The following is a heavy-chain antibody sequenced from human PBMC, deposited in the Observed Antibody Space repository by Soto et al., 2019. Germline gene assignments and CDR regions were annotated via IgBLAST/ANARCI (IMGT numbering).Heavy chain of an antibody. D-gene: IGHD3-3*01. V-gene: IGHV1-18*01. CDR3: ARFLEDFWSGYHFDY. Sequence: ASVKVSCKASGYTFTSYGISWVRQAPGQGLEWMGWISAYNGNTNYAQKLQGRVTMTTDTSTSTAYMELRSLRPDDTAVYYCARFLEDFWSGYHFDYWGQGTLVTVSS. CDR1: GYTFTSYG. J-gene: IGHJ4*02. CDR2: ISAYNGNT.